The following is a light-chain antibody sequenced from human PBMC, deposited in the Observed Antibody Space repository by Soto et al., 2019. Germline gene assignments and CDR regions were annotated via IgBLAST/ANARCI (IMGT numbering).Light chain of an antibody. CDR3: QQYGSSPSWT. Sequence: EIWLTQTPATVSVSPGERATLSCRASQSVSSYLAWYQQKPGQAPRLLIYGASSRATGIPDRFSGSGSGTDFTLTISRLEPEDFAVYYCQQYGSSPSWTFGQGTKVDIK. V-gene: IGKV3-20*01. CDR1: QSVSSY. CDR2: GAS. J-gene: IGKJ1*01.